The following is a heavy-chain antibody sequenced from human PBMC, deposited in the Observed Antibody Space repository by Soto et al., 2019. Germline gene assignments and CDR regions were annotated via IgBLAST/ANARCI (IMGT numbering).Heavy chain of an antibody. CDR3: ASDGNCSGGSCSSAFDI. CDR2: INPSGSST. CDR1: GYTFTSYY. J-gene: IGHJ3*02. D-gene: IGHD2-15*01. Sequence: ASVKVSCKASGYTFTSYYMHSVRQAPGQGLEWMGIINPSGSSTSYAQKFQGSVTMTRDTSTGTVYMELSSLRSEERAVYYCASDGNCSGGSCSSAFDIWGQGTMVTVSS. V-gene: IGHV1-46*01.